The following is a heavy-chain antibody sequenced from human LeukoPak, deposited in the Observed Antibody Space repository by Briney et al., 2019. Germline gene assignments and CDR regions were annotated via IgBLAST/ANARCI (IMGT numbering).Heavy chain of an antibody. J-gene: IGHJ4*02. CDR2: ITSSGAST. D-gene: IGHD6-13*01. CDR1: GFTISSYA. V-gene: IGHV3-23*01. CDR3: ARRSSSWNFDY. Sequence: GGSLRLSCAASGFTISSYAMNWVRQSPGKGLEWVSTITSSGASTYYADSVKGRFTISRDNSKNTLYLQMNSLRAEDTAVYYCARRSSSWNFDYWGQGTLVTVSS.